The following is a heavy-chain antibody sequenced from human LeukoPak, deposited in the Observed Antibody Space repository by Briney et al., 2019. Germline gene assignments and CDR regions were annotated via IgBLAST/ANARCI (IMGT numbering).Heavy chain of an antibody. D-gene: IGHD3-22*01. J-gene: IGHJ3*02. CDR1: GYTFTSYA. CDR2: ISVYNGNT. V-gene: IGHV1-18*01. Sequence: ASVKVSCKASGYTFTSYAISWVRQAPGQGLEWMGWISVYNGNTDYAQKLQGRDTMTTDTSTSTTYMELRSLGSDDTAVYYCARDPYDTDAFDIWGQGTMVTVSS. CDR3: ARDPYDTDAFDI.